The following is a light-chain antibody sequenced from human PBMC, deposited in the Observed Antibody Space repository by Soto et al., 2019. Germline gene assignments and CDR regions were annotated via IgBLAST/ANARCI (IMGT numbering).Light chain of an antibody. CDR3: HQRQYWPPIT. CDR1: QRVSSS. Sequence: TQSPATLSLSPGERVTLSGRATQRVSSSVACYQQKSGQAPRLLIYDASVRATGIPARFSGSGAGTDFTLTISSLEPEDFAVYYCHQRQYWPPITFGQGTQLDI. V-gene: IGKV3-11*01. CDR2: DAS. J-gene: IGKJ5*01.